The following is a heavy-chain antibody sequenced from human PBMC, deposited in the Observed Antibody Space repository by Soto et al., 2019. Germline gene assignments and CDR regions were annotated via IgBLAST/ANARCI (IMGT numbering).Heavy chain of an antibody. D-gene: IGHD3-22*01. CDR2: ISVDGSNN. Sequence: PGGSLRLSCAASGFIFSDYGMHWVRQAPGKGLEWVAVISVDGSNNHYAASVKGRFTISRDNSKNTLYLQMNSLRPEDTAVYYCAKDPFYDSGGYPSWGQGILVTVSS. CDR1: GFIFSDYG. J-gene: IGHJ4*02. CDR3: AKDPFYDSGGYPS. V-gene: IGHV3-30*18.